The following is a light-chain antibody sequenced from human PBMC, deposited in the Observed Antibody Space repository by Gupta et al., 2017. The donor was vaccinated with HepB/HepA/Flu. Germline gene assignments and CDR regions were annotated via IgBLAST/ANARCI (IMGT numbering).Light chain of an antibody. CDR2: NTN. CDR1: SGSVSNSYF. CDR3: VLYMGSGISV. Sequence: QTVVTQEPSFSVSPGGTVTLTCGLNSGSVSNSYFPSWYQQTPGQAPRTLIYNTNTRSFGVPDRFSGSILGNKAALTITGAQADDECDYYCVLYMGSGISVFGGGTKLTVL. J-gene: IGLJ3*02. V-gene: IGLV8-61*01.